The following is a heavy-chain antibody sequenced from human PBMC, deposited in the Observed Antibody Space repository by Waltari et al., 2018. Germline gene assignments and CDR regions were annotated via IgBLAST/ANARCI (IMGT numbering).Heavy chain of an antibody. CDR1: GYTFTNYG. J-gene: IGHJ4*02. Sequence: QVQLVQSGAEVKKPGASVKVSCKASGYTFTNYGISWVRQAPGQGLEWMGGVSVYNGNTNHEQRLQGGVTMTTDTSTSTAYMELRSLRSDDTAVYYCARGVPGSWPDYYFDHWGQGTLVTVSS. CDR2: VSVYNGNT. CDR3: ARGVPGSWPDYYFDH. D-gene: IGHD3-10*01. V-gene: IGHV1-18*01.